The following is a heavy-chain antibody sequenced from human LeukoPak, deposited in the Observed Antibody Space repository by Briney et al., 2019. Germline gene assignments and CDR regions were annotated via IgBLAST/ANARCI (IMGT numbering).Heavy chain of an antibody. D-gene: IGHD2/OR15-2a*01. CDR1: GFTFNNYW. CDR3: ARVLLIPSYAFDI. Sequence: PGGSLRLSCAASGFTFNNYWMTWVRQAPGKGLEWVANIKQDGSEKYYVDSVKGRFTISRDNAKNSLYLQMNSLRAEDTAVYYCARVLLIPSYAFDIWGQGTMVTVSS. J-gene: IGHJ3*02. CDR2: IKQDGSEK. V-gene: IGHV3-7*04.